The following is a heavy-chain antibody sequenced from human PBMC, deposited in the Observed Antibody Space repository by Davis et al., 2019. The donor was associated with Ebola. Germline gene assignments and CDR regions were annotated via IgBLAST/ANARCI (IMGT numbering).Heavy chain of an antibody. V-gene: IGHV3-74*01. CDR1: GFTLSGYW. CDR3: ASGSGYIEDSSFDS. D-gene: IGHD6-13*01. CDR2: INSDGSST. J-gene: IGHJ4*02. Sequence: PGGSLRLSCAASGFTLSGYWMHWVRQAPGKGLVWVSRINSDGSSTSYADSVKGRFTISRDNAKNTLYLQMNSLRAEDTAAYYCASGSGYIEDSSFDSWGQGILVTVSS.